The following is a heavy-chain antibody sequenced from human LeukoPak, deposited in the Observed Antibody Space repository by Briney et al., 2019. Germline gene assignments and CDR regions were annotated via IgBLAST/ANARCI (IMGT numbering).Heavy chain of an antibody. D-gene: IGHD6-19*01. Sequence: GGSLRLSCAASGFTFSSYEMNWVRQAPGKGLEWVSYISSSGSTIYYADSVKGRFTISRDNAKNSLYLQMNSLRAENTAVYYCARDSARGWYYFDYWGQGTLVTVSS. CDR1: GFTFSSYE. CDR2: ISSSGSTI. J-gene: IGHJ4*02. V-gene: IGHV3-48*03. CDR3: ARDSARGWYYFDY.